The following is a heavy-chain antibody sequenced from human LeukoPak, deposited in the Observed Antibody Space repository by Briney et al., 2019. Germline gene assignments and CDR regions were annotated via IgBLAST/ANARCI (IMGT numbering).Heavy chain of an antibody. CDR2: INPNSGGT. CDR1: GYTFTCYY. J-gene: IGHJ4*02. D-gene: IGHD2-2*01. Sequence: ASVKVSCKASGYTFTCYYMHWVRQAPGQGLEWMGWINPNSGGTNYAQKFQGRVTMTRDTSISTAYMELSRLRSDDTAVYYCARALRGYCSSTSCLEFEYWGQGTLVTVSS. CDR3: ARALRGYCSSTSCLEFEY. V-gene: IGHV1-2*02.